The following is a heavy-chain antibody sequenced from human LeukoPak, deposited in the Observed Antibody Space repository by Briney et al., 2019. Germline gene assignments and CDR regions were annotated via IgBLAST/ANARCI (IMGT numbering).Heavy chain of an antibody. CDR1: GFTFSSYG. V-gene: IGHV3-33*01. J-gene: IGHJ3*02. CDR3: AREAVVTPGAFDI. Sequence: GGSLRLSCAASGFTFSSYGMHWVRQAPGKGLEWVAVIWYDGSNKYYADSVKGRFTISSDNSKNTLYLQMNSLRAEDTAVYYCAREAVVTPGAFDIWGQGTMVTVSS. D-gene: IGHD4-23*01. CDR2: IWYDGSNK.